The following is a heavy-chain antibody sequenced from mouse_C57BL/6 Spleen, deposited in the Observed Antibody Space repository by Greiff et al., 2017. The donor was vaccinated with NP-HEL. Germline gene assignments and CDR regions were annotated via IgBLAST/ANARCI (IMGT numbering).Heavy chain of an antibody. CDR1: GYTFTDYY. Sequence: VQLQQSGPELVKPGASVKISCKASGYTFTDYYMNWVKQSHGKSLEWIGDINPNNGGTSYNQKFKGKATLTVDKSSSTAYMELRSLTSEDSAVYYCARRSTIVTLDYWGQGTTLTVSS. CDR3: ARRSTIVTLDY. CDR2: INPNNGGT. D-gene: IGHD2-5*01. J-gene: IGHJ2*01. V-gene: IGHV1-26*01.